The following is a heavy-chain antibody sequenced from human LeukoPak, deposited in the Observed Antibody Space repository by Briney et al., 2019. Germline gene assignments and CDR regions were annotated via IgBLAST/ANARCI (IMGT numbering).Heavy chain of an antibody. CDR2: VNSDGSST. V-gene: IGHV3-74*01. J-gene: IGHJ4*02. CDR1: VFTFSSYW. Sequence: GGSLRLSCAASVFTFSSYWMHWLRQVPGKGLLWVSRVNSDGSSTSYADSVKGRFTISRDNAKNTLYLQMNSLRAEDTAVYYCARGFGYCSGTSCYHDNRGQGTLVTVSS. CDR3: ARGFGYCSGTSCYHDN. D-gene: IGHD2-2*03.